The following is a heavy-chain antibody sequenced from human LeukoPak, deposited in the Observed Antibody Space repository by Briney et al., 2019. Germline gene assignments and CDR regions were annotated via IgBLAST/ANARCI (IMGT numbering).Heavy chain of an antibody. CDR2: IIPIFGTA. V-gene: IGHV1-69*05. D-gene: IGHD6-19*01. CDR3: ARDAWAVAGRVLFEVGAFDI. Sequence: GSSVKVSCKASGGTFSSYAISWVRQAPGQGPEWMGRIIPIFGTANYAQKFQGRVTITTDESTSTAYMELSSLRSEDTAVYYCARDAWAVAGRVLFEVGAFDIWGQGTMVTVSS. CDR1: GGTFSSYA. J-gene: IGHJ3*02.